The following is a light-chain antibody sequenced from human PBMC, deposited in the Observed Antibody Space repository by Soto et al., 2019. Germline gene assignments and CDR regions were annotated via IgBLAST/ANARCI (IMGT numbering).Light chain of an antibody. Sequence: IVLTQSPVTLSLSPGERATLSCRGSQTGNNNYLAWYQHKSGQAPRLLIYGVYTRASGIPDRFSGSGSGTEFTLTITRLEPEDSAVYFCQHYGYSQWTFGQGTKVDIK. CDR3: QHYGYSQWT. CDR2: GVY. V-gene: IGKV3-20*01. J-gene: IGKJ1*01. CDR1: QTGNNNY.